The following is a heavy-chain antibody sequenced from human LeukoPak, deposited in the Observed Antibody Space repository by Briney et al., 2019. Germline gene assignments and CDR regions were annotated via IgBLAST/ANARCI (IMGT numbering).Heavy chain of an antibody. CDR3: ARVRYSGSYPYYYGMDV. V-gene: IGHV3-74*01. D-gene: IGHD1-26*01. J-gene: IGHJ6*02. Sequence: PGGSLRLSCAASGFTFSSYWMHWVRQAPGKGLAWVSRINGDGRTTSYADFVKGRFAISRDNAKNTQHLQMNSLRAEDTAVYYCARVRYSGSYPYYYGMDVWGQGTTVTVSS. CDR1: GFTFSSYW. CDR2: INGDGRTT.